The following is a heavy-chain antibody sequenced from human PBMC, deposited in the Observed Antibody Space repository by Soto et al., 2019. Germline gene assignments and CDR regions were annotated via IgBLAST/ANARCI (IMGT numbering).Heavy chain of an antibody. CDR3: AKGPTIFGVVISYSFYYGLDV. D-gene: IGHD3-3*01. J-gene: IGHJ6*02. Sequence: PGGSLRLSCAASRLPFSSYAMSWVRQAPGKGLEWVSAISSSGTSTYSADSVKGRFTISRDNSKNTLYLQMNSLRVEDTAVYYCAKGPTIFGVVISYSFYYGLDVWGQGTTVTVSS. CDR1: RLPFSSYA. CDR2: ISSSGTST. V-gene: IGHV3-23*01.